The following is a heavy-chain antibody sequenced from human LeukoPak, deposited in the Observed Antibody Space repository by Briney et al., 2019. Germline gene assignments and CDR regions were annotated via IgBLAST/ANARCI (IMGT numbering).Heavy chain of an antibody. J-gene: IGHJ4*02. CDR2: ISGSGGST. D-gene: IGHD3-10*01. V-gene: IGHV3-23*01. Sequence: GGSLRLSCAASGFTFSSYAMSWVRQAPGKGLEWVSAISGSGGSTYYADSVKGRFTISRDNSKNTLYLQMNSLRAEDTAVYYCAKDRGHGSGSYYLYYFDYWGQGTLVTVSS. CDR1: GFTFSSYA. CDR3: AKDRGHGSGSYYLYYFDY.